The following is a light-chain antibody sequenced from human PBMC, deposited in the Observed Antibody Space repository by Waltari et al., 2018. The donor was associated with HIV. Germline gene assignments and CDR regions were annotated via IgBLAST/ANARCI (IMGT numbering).Light chain of an antibody. J-gene: IGLJ3*02. CDR1: SSNIGKYA. CDR3: AAWDDTLNGGV. V-gene: IGLV1-36*01. CDR2: YDD. Sequence: QSVLTQPPSVSAAPRQRVSISCSGSSSNIGKYAVNWYQQIPGTAPRLLIYYDDLGPAGVSVRFAGSKSGTSASLAISGLQSEDEADYYCAAWDDTLNGGVFGGGTKLTVL.